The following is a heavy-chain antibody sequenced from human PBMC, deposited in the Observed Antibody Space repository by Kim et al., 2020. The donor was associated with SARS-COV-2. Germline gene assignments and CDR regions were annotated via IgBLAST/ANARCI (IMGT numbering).Heavy chain of an antibody. Sequence: SETLSLTCTVSGGSISSSSYYWGWIRQPPGKGLEWIGSIYYSGSTYYNPSLKSRVTISVDTSKNQFSLKLSSVTAADTAVYYCARLVVPAAMSDYWGQGT. CDR1: GGSISSSSYY. J-gene: IGHJ4*02. V-gene: IGHV4-39*01. CDR2: IYYSGST. CDR3: ARLVVPAAMSDY. D-gene: IGHD2-2*01.